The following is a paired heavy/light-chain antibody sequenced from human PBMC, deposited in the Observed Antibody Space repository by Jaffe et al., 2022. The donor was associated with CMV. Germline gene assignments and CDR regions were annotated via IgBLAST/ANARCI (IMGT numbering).Light chain of an antibody. CDR2: GNS. CDR3: QSYDSSLSGLYV. Sequence: QSVLTQPPSVSGAPGQRVTISCTGSSSNIGAGYDVHWYQHLPGTAPKLLIYGNSNRPSGVPDRFSGSKSGTSASLAITGLQAEDEADYYCQSYDSSLSGLYVFGTGTKVTVL. J-gene: IGLJ1*01. CDR1: SSNIGAGYD. V-gene: IGLV1-40*01.
Heavy chain of an antibody. J-gene: IGHJ4*02. V-gene: IGHV4-59*01. CDR3: AREEGSYYSG. Sequence: QVQLQESGPGLVKPSETLSLTCTVSGGSISTYSWSWIRQPPGKGLEWIGYFYYSGSTNYNPSLKSRVTISVDTSKNQFSLKLTSVTAADTAVYYCAREEGSYYSGWGQGTLVTVSS. CDR2: FYYSGST. CDR1: GGSISTYS. D-gene: IGHD1-26*01.